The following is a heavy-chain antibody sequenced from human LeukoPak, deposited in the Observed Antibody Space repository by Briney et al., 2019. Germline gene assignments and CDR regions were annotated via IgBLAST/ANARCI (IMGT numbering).Heavy chain of an antibody. CDR3: ARVAKQQLVPYYYYYYYMDV. CDR2: VSFSGST. D-gene: IGHD6-13*01. CDR1: DASTTSGRYY. V-gene: IGHV4-61*02. Sequence: SQTLSLTCTVSDASTTSGRYYWSWIRQPAGKGLEWIGRVSFSGSTYYNPSLKSRVTVSLDTSKNQFSPKLSSVTAADTAVYYCARVAKQQLVPYYYYYYYMDVWGKGTTVTVSS. J-gene: IGHJ6*03.